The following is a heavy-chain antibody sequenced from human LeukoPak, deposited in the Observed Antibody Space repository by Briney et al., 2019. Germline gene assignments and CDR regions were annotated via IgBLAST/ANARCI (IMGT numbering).Heavy chain of an antibody. CDR1: GGSISSGDYY. CDR3: ARGIAVAGTVLGGRSDY. Sequence: SETLSLTCTVSGGSISSGDYYWSWIRQPPGKGLEWIGYIYYSGSTYYNPSLKSRVTISVDTSKNQFSLKLSSVTAADTAVYYCARGIAVAGTVLGGRSDYWGQGTLVTVSS. J-gene: IGHJ4*02. D-gene: IGHD6-19*01. CDR2: IYYSGST. V-gene: IGHV4-30-4*01.